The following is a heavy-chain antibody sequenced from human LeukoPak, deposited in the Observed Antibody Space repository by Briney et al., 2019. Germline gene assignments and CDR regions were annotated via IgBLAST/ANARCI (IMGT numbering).Heavy chain of an antibody. D-gene: IGHD5-18*01. J-gene: IGHJ4*02. CDR2: ISNSSSYI. CDR3: ARGSGSTAMVDFDY. V-gene: IGHV3-21*01. Sequence: GGSLRLSCAASGFTFSSYSMNWVRQAPGKGLEWVSSISNSSSYIYYADSVKGRFTISRDNAKNSLYLQMNSLRAEDTAVYYCARGSGSTAMVDFDYWGQGTLVTVSS. CDR1: GFTFSSYS.